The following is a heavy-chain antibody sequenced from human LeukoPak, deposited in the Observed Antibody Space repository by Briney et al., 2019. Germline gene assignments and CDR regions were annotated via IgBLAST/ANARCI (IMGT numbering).Heavy chain of an antibody. D-gene: IGHD2-15*01. J-gene: IGHJ5*02. CDR1: GFTFSSYE. Sequence: PGWSLRLSCAASGFTFSSYEMNWVRQAPGKGLEWVSYITSSGTTIYYADSVKGRFTISRDNAKNSLYLQMNSLRAEDTAVYYCARVGVVVAATGNVWFDPWGQGTLVTVSS. CDR2: ITSSGTTI. V-gene: IGHV3-48*03. CDR3: ARVGVVVAATGNVWFDP.